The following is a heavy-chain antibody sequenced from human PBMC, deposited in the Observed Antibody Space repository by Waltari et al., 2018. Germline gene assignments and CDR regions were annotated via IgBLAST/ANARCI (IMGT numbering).Heavy chain of an antibody. Sequence: QVQLQESGPGLVKPSETLSLTCAVSGYSISRGYYWGWIRPPPGKGLEWIGSIYHSGSTYYNPSLKSRVTISVDTSKNQFSLKLSSVTAADTAVYYCARDRRGLTYYYYGMDVWGQGTTVTVSS. J-gene: IGHJ6*02. CDR3: ARDRRGLTYYYYGMDV. CDR2: IYHSGST. D-gene: IGHD3-10*01. V-gene: IGHV4-38-2*02. CDR1: GYSISRGYY.